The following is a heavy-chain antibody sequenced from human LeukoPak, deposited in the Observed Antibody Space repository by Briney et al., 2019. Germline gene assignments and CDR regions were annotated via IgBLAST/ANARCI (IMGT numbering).Heavy chain of an antibody. D-gene: IGHD4-23*01. CDR3: AGDHQDYGANSALWY. CDR1: GVSISRYY. J-gene: IGHJ4*02. CDR2: IQTSGGT. Sequence: SETLSLTCTVSGVSISRYYWSWIRQPAGKGLQWIGRIQTSGGTNYNPSLESRIIMSVDTSKNQFSLKLTSVTAADTAVYYCAGDHQDYGANSALWYWGQGTLVIVSS. V-gene: IGHV4-4*07.